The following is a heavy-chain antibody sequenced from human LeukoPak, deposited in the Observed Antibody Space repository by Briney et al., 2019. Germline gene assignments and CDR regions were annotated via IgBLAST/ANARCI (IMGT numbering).Heavy chain of an antibody. CDR2: IIPILHIT. J-gene: IGHJ4*02. D-gene: IGHD4-17*01. CDR3: ARDLFQDATYMTTVVDYFDY. V-gene: IGHV1-69*04. CDR1: GGTFSSYA. Sequence: SVKVSCMASGGTFSSYAISWVRQARGQGLEWMGRIIPILHITNYAQKFQGRATITADKSTRTAYMELSSLRSEDTAVYYCARDLFQDATYMTTVVDYFDYWGQGTLVTVSS.